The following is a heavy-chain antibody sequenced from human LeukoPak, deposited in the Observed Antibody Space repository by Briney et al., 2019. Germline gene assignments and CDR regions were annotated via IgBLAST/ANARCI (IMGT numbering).Heavy chain of an antibody. D-gene: IGHD3-10*01. J-gene: IGHJ4*02. CDR3: ARRAVVRGVISC. V-gene: IGHV4-34*01. CDR1: GGSFSGYY. Sequence: SETLSLTCAVYGGSFSGYYWSWIRQPPGKGLEWIGEINHSGSTNYNPSLKSRVTISVDTSKNQFSLKLSSVTAADTAVYYRARRAVVRGVISCWGQGTLVTVSS. CDR2: INHSGST.